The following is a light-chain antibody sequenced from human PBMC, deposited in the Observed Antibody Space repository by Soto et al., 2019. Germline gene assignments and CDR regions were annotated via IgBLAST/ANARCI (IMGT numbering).Light chain of an antibody. V-gene: IGLV2-14*01. Sequence: QSALTQPASVSGSPGQSITISCTGTSSDVGGYNYVSWYQQHPGKAPKLMIYDVTDRPSGVSNRFSGSKSGNTASLTISGLQAEDEADYYCSSYTSNSTPWVFGTGTKVTVL. J-gene: IGLJ1*01. CDR1: SSDVGGYNY. CDR3: SSYTSNSTPWV. CDR2: DVT.